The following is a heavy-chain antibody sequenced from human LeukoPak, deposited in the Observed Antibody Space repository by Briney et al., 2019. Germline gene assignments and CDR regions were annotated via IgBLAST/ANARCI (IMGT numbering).Heavy chain of an antibody. V-gene: IGHV3-74*01. CDR2: INSDGSST. CDR3: ARVGNYYDSSGPGVFDY. D-gene: IGHD3-22*01. Sequence: GGSLRLSCAASGFTFSSYWMHWVRQAPGKGLAWVSRINSDGSSTSYADSVKGRFTISRDNAKNTLYLQMNSLRAEDTAVYYCARVGNYYDSSGPGVFDYWGQGTLVTVSS. J-gene: IGHJ4*02. CDR1: GFTFSSYW.